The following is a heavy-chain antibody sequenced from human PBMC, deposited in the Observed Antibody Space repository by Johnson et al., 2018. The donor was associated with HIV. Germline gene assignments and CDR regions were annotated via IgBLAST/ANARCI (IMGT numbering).Heavy chain of an antibody. CDR3: AKGQSSGYPKDAFDI. J-gene: IGHJ3*02. V-gene: IGHV3-48*04. CDR1: GFTFSSYG. CDR2: IRSSGSTI. D-gene: IGHD3-22*01. Sequence: VQLMESGGGVVQPGGSLRLSCAASGFTFSSYGMQWVRQAPGKGLAWVSYIRSSGSTIYYAASVKGRFTISRDNAKNSLYLQMNSLRVEDTAVYYCAKGQSSGYPKDAFDIWGQGTMVIVSS.